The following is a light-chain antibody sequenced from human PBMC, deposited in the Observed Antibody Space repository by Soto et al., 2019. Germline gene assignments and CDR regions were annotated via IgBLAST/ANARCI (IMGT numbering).Light chain of an antibody. CDR2: AAF. CDR3: QKYNSALWT. J-gene: IGKJ1*01. V-gene: IGKV1-27*01. Sequence: DIQMTQSPSSMSASVGDRVTITCRASQGISNYLAWYQQKPGKVPKLLIYAAFTLQSGVPSRFSGSQSGTDFTLTISSLQPEDVATYYCQKYNSALWTFGQGTNVEIK. CDR1: QGISNY.